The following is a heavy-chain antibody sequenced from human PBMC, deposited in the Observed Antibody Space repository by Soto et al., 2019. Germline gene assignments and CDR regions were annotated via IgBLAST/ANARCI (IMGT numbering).Heavy chain of an antibody. V-gene: IGHV3-23*01. CDR2: ISGSGGST. Sequence: EVQLLESGGGLVQPGGSLRLSCAASGFTFSSYAMSWVRQAPGKGLEWVSAISGSGGSTYYADSVKGRFTISRDNSKNTLYLQMNSLRAEDTAVYYCAKDLGYCSGGSCSSEYYFEYWGQGTLVTVSS. CDR3: AKDLGYCSGGSCSSEYYFEY. D-gene: IGHD2-15*01. CDR1: GFTFSSYA. J-gene: IGHJ4*02.